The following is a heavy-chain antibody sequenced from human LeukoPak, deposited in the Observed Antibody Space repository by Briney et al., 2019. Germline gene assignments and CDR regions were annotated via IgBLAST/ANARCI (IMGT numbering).Heavy chain of an antibody. V-gene: IGHV3-23*01. J-gene: IGHJ4*02. CDR1: GFIFSTYA. CDR3: AQISVDTSRNRWSDFDS. D-gene: IGHD5-18*01. CDR2: LSASGFNT. Sequence: GGSLRLSCAASGFIFSTYAMTWLRQAPGKGLEWVSALSASGFNTYYADSVKGRFTISRDNFKNMLYLQMNSLRAEDTAVYYCAQISVDTSRNRWSDFDSWGRGGLVADSS.